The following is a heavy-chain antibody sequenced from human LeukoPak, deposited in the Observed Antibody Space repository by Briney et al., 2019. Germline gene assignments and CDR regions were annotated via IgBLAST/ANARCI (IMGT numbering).Heavy chain of an antibody. D-gene: IGHD1-7*01. CDR2: ISSSSSYI. J-gene: IGHJ3*01. V-gene: IGHV3-21*01. CDR1: GFTFSSYS. CDR3: ARDLELRVATFDV. Sequence: GGSLRLSCAASGFTFSSYSMNWVRQAPGKGLEWVSSISSSSSYIYYADSVKGRFTISRDNAKNSLYLQVNSLRAEDTAVYYCARDLELRVATFDVWGQGTMVTVSS.